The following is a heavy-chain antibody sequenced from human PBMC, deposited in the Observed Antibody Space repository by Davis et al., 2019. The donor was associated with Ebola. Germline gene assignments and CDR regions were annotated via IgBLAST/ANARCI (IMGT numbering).Heavy chain of an antibody. CDR1: GFTFSSYA. D-gene: IGHD6-19*01. CDR3: ATTQWLREFDN. J-gene: IGHJ4*02. V-gene: IGHV3-23*03. Sequence: GESLKISCEASGFTFSSYAMSWVRQAPGKGLEWVSVIYDHSTAYADAVRGRFIISRDKSNNTLYLEMSSLRVDDTDVYSCATTQWLREFDNWGQGTLVTVSS. CDR2: IYDHST.